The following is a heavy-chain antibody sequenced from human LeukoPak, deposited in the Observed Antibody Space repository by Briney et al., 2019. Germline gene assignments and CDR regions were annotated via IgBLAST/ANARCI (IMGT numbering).Heavy chain of an antibody. D-gene: IGHD3-22*01. CDR1: GYSFTSYW. V-gene: IGHV5-51*01. CDR3: ARGQRGYDSSGYYSHFDY. Sequence: GESLKFSCKGSGYSFTSYWIGWVRQMPGKGLEWMGIIYPGDSDTRYSPSFQGQVTISADKSISTAYLQWSSLKASDTAMYYCARGQRGYDSSGYYSHFDYWGQGTLVTVSS. CDR2: IYPGDSDT. J-gene: IGHJ4*02.